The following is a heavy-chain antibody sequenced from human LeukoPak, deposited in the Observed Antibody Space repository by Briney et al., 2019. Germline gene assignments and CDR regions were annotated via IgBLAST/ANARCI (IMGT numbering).Heavy chain of an antibody. J-gene: IGHJ6*02. CDR1: GGSISSYY. CDR3: ARARGYSGYEADYYGMDV. D-gene: IGHD5-12*01. Sequence: SETLSLTCTVSGGSISSYYWSWIRQPAGKGLEWIGRIYTSGSTNYNPSAKSRVTMSVDTSKNQFSLKLSSVTAADTAVYYCARARGYSGYEADYYGMDVWGQGTTVTVSS. V-gene: IGHV4-4*07. CDR2: IYTSGST.